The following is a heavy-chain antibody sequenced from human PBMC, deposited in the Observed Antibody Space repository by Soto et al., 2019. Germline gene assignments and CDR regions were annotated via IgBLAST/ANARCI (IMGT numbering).Heavy chain of an antibody. CDR1: GFTFSNYA. J-gene: IGHJ4*02. D-gene: IGHD3-16*01. CDR2: ISGSGGRS. V-gene: IGHV3-23*01. CDR3: AKAYFVWSSEQPYYFDY. Sequence: EVQLLDSGGGWVQPGGSLRLSCAASGFTFSNYAMTWVRRGPGKGLEWDSGISGSGGRSYYADSVKGRFTISRDNSKSTLYLQMNSLRAEDTAVYYCAKAYFVWSSEQPYYFDYWGQGTLVTVSS.